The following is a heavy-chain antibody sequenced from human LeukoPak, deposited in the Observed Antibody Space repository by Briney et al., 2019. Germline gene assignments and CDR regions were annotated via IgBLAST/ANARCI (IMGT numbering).Heavy chain of an antibody. V-gene: IGHV1-8*01. CDR1: GYTFTSYD. D-gene: IGHD3-10*01. CDR3: ARDYELGTPGSAYEFFDY. Sequence: GASVKVSCKASGYTFTSYDINWVRQATGQGLEWMGWMNPNSGNTGYAQKFQGRVTMTRDTSISTVYMELSRLGSDDTAVYYCARDYELGTPGSAYEFFDYWGQGTLVTVSS. CDR2: MNPNSGNT. J-gene: IGHJ4*02.